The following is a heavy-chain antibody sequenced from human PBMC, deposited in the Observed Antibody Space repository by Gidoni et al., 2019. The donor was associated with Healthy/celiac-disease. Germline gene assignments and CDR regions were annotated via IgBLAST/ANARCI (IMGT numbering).Heavy chain of an antibody. CDR2: IYYSGST. Sequence: QVQLQESGPGLVKPSETLSLTCTVSGGSISSYYWSWIRQPPGKGLEWIGYIYYSGSTNYNPSLKSRVTISVDTSKNQFPLKLSSVTAADTAVYYCARVSGGWSLNWFDPWGQGTLVTVSS. J-gene: IGHJ5*02. D-gene: IGHD6-19*01. CDR3: ARVSGGWSLNWFDP. V-gene: IGHV4-59*01. CDR1: GGSISSYY.